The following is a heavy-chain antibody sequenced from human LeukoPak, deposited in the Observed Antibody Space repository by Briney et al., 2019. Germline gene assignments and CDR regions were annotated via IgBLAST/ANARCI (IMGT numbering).Heavy chain of an antibody. CDR3: ARGPSLNYDFWRHIGY. J-gene: IGHJ4*02. D-gene: IGHD3-3*01. V-gene: IGHV7-4-1*02. Sequence: GASVKVSCKASGYTFTSYAMNWVRQAPGQGLEWMGWINTNTGNPTYGQGFTGRFVFSLDTSVSTAYLQISSLKAEDTAVYYCARGPSLNYDFWRHIGYWGQGTLVTVSS. CDR2: INTNTGNP. CDR1: GYTFTSYA.